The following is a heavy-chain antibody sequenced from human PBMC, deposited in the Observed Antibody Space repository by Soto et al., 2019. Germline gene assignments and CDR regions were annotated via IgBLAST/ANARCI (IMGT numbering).Heavy chain of an antibody. CDR2: ISYDGSNK. CDR3: AKVRTMVRGVYYYGMDV. Sequence: PGGSLRLSCAASGFTFSSYGMHWVRQAPGKGLEWVAVISYDGSNKYYADSVKGRFTISRDNSKNTLYLQMNSLRAEDTAVYYCAKVRTMVRGVYYYGMDVWGQGTTVTVSS. J-gene: IGHJ6*02. CDR1: GFTFSSYG. D-gene: IGHD3-10*01. V-gene: IGHV3-30*18.